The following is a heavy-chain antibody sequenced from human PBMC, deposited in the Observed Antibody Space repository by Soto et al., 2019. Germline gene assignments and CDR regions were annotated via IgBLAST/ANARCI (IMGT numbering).Heavy chain of an antibody. J-gene: IGHJ3*02. CDR2: IDPSDSYT. CDR1: GYSFTSYW. V-gene: IGHV5-10-1*01. Sequence: PGESLKICCNGSGYSFTSYWISWVRQMPGKGLEWMGRIDPSDSYTNYSPSFQGHVTISADKSISTAYLQWSSLKASDTAMYYCARPRHPNVLRYFDWPDDAFDIWGQGAMVTVSS. CDR3: ARPRHPNVLRYFDWPDDAFDI. D-gene: IGHD3-9*01.